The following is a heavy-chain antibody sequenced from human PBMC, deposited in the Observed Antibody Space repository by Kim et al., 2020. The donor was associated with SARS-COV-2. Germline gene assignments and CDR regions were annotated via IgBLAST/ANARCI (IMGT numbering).Heavy chain of an antibody. CDR3: ARDAVAGTFWFDP. J-gene: IGHJ5*02. V-gene: IGHV3-21*01. Sequence: GGSLRLSCAASGFTFSSYSMNWVRQAPGKGLEWVSSISSSSSYIYYADSVKGRFTISRDNAKNSLYLQMNSLRAEDTAVYYCARDAVAGTFWFDPWGQGTLVTVSS. CDR1: GFTFSSYS. CDR2: ISSSSSYI. D-gene: IGHD6-19*01.